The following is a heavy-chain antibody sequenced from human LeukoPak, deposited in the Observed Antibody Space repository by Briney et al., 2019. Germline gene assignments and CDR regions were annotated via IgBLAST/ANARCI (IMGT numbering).Heavy chain of an antibody. D-gene: IGHD5-18*01. J-gene: IGHJ4*02. Sequence: GGSLRLSCAASGFTFSDHYMDWVRQAPGKGLEWVGRTRNKANSYTTEYAASVKGRFTISRDDSQNSLYLQMNSLRAEDTAVYYCAKDREDTAMFYGFDYWGQGTLVTVSS. V-gene: IGHV3-72*01. CDR2: TRNKANSYTT. CDR3: AKDREDTAMFYGFDY. CDR1: GFTFSDHY.